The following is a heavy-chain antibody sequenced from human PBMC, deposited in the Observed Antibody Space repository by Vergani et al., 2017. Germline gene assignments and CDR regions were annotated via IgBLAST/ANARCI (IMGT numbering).Heavy chain of an antibody. CDR2: IIPILGIA. V-gene: IGHV1-69*08. D-gene: IGHD3-10*01. CDR1: GGTFSSYT. Sequence: QVQLVQSGAEVKKPGSSVKVSCKASGGTFSSYTISWVRQAPGQGLEWMGRIIPILGIANYAQKFQGRVTITADKSTSTAYMELSSLRSEDTAVYYCAREAPRNYYGSGSYYSSPFDYWGQGTLVTVSS. CDR3: AREAPRNYYGSGSYYSSPFDY. J-gene: IGHJ4*02.